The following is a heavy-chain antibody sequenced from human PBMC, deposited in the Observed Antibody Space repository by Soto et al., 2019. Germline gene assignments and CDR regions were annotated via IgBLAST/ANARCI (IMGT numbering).Heavy chain of an antibody. D-gene: IGHD3-10*01. CDR3: ARGGVGSRAEWFDP. Sequence: QVQLMQSGAEVKKPGASVKVSCKASGYTFIAYYIHWVRQAPGQGLEWMGSINPNSGVTKSAQRSQGRVSMTRDTSSSTAYMELTRLTSDDTAVYYCARGGVGSRAEWFDPWGQGTSVTVSS. CDR2: INPNSGVT. J-gene: IGHJ5*02. CDR1: GYTFIAYY. V-gene: IGHV1-2*02.